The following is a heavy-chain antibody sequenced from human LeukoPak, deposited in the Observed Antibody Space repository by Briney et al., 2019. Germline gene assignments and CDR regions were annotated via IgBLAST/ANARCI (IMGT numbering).Heavy chain of an antibody. CDR3: ARDLDIAVRGFDY. J-gene: IGHJ4*02. CDR1: GFTFDDYG. Sequence: PGGSLRLSCTASGFTFDDYGMSWVRQAPGTGLEWVSGINWNGGSTGYADSVKGRFTISRDNAKNSLYLQMNSLRAEDTALYYCARDLDIAVRGFDYWGQGTLVTVSS. D-gene: IGHD5-12*01. CDR2: INWNGGST. V-gene: IGHV3-20*04.